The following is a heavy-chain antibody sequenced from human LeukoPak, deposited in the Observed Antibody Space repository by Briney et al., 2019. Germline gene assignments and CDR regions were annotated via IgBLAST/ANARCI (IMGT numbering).Heavy chain of an antibody. CDR1: GGSISSGAYY. Sequence: SETLSLTCTVSGGSISSGAYYWTWIRQHPGKGLEWIGNIYYSGSTSYNPSLKSRPTISVDPSKTQFSLKLSSVTAADTAVYYCARDSSGYQRAAFDIWGQGTVVTVSS. V-gene: IGHV4-31*03. J-gene: IGHJ3*02. CDR3: ARDSSGYQRAAFDI. D-gene: IGHD3-22*01. CDR2: IYYSGST.